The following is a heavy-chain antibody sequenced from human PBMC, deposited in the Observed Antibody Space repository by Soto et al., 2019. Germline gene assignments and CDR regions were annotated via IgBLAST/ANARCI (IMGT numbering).Heavy chain of an antibody. CDR2: IKQDGSEK. Sequence: GGSLRLSCAASGFTFSSYWMSWVRQAPGKGLEWVANIKQDGSEKYYVDSAKGRFTISRDNAKNPLYLQMNSLRAEDTAVYYCARDQIFGVVIRWFDPWGQGTLVTVSS. CDR1: GFTFSSYW. V-gene: IGHV3-7*01. D-gene: IGHD3-3*01. J-gene: IGHJ5*02. CDR3: ARDQIFGVVIRWFDP.